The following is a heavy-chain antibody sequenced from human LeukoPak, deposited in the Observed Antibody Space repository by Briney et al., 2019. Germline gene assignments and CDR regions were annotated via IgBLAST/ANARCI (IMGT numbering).Heavy chain of an antibody. CDR3: ATLGYCSSTSCYSGWFDP. J-gene: IGHJ5*02. Sequence: KFGEPLKISCKGSGYSFTSYWIGWVRQMPGKGLEWMGIIYPGDSDTRYSPSFQGQVTISADKSISTAYLQWSSLKASDTAMYYCATLGYCSSTSCYSGWFDPWGQGTLVTVSS. CDR1: GYSFTSYW. V-gene: IGHV5-51*01. D-gene: IGHD2-2*01. CDR2: IYPGDSDT.